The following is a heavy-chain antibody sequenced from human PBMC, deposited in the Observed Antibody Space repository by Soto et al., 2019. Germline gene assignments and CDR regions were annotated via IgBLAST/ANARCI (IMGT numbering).Heavy chain of an antibody. CDR3: SRLGDYGSWSY. J-gene: IGHJ4*02. CDR1: GFSFSSFS. D-gene: IGHD3-10*01. Sequence: EVHLVESGGDLVQPGGSLRLSCAASGFSFSSFSMNWVRQAPGKGLEWVSYISGSGTTTYYADSVKGRFTISRDNAKNSLSLQMNSLQAEDTAVYYCSRLGDYGSWSYWGQGTLVTVSS. V-gene: IGHV3-48*04. CDR2: ISGSGTTT.